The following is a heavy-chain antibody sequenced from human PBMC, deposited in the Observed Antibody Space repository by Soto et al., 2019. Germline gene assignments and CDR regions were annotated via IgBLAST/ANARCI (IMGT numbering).Heavy chain of an antibody. V-gene: IGHV3-53*01. J-gene: IGHJ4*02. CDR1: GFTVSSNY. Sequence: GGSLRLSCAASGFTVSSNYMSWVRQAPGKGLEWVSVFYSGGSTYYADSVKGRFTISRDNSKNTLYLQMNSLRAEDTAVYYCAKDQRASYYDWNDYWGQGTLVTVSS. CDR2: FYSGGST. D-gene: IGHD1-1*01. CDR3: AKDQRASYYDWNDY.